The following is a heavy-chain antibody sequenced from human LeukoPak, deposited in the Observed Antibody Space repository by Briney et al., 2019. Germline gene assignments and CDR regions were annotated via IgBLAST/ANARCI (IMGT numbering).Heavy chain of an antibody. CDR2: IYYSGST. Sequence: SETLSLTCTVSGGSISSSSYYWGWIRQPPGKGLEWIGSIYYSGSTYYNPSLKSRVTISVDTSKNQFSLKLSSVTAADTAVYYCARGAYYYGSGSYYNAAYQAWGQGTLVTVSS. CDR3: ARGAYYYGSGSYYNAAYQA. CDR1: GGSISSSSYY. D-gene: IGHD3-10*01. V-gene: IGHV4-39*07. J-gene: IGHJ5*02.